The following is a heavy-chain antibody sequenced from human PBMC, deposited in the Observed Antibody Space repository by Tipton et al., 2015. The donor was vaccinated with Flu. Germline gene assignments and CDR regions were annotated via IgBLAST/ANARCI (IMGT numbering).Heavy chain of an antibody. J-gene: IGHJ6*03. Sequence: SLRLSCAASGFTFSTYWMNWVRQAPGKGLEWVANIKQDGSEIYYVGSVKGRFTISRDNAKNLGYLQMNSLSVEDTAVYYCVRGMHVWGKGTTVTVSS. CDR1: GFTFSTYW. CDR2: IKQDGSEI. CDR3: VRGMHV. V-gene: IGHV3-7*01.